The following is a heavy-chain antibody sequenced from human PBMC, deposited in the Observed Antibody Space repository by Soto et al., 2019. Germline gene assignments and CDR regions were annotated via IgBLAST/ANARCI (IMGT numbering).Heavy chain of an antibody. CDR2: IYYSGST. D-gene: IGHD3-22*01. CDR1: GGSISSYY. CDR3: ARLGYYDSSGYYVGY. Sequence: SETLSLTCTVSGGSISSYYWSLIRQPPGKGLEWIGYIYYSGSTNYNPSLKSRVTISVDTSKNQFSLKLSSVTAADTAVYYCARLGYYDSSGYYVGYWGQGTLVTVSS. J-gene: IGHJ4*02. V-gene: IGHV4-59*08.